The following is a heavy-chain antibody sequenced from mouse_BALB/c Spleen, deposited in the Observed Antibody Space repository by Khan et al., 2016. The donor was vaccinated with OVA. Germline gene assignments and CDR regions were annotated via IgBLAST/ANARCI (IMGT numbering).Heavy chain of an antibody. Sequence: VQLKESGPELLKPGASVNISCKASGYSFTSYYIHWVKQSHGMSLEWIGYIDPFNRDTTLNQKFKDKATFTVDKSSSTAYIHLTSLTSEDSAVYYCARHGIATWFAYWGQVTLVTVSA. V-gene: IGHV1S135*01. D-gene: IGHD4-1*01. CDR3: ARHGIATWFAY. CDR1: GYSFTSYY. CDR2: IDPFNRDT. J-gene: IGHJ3*01.